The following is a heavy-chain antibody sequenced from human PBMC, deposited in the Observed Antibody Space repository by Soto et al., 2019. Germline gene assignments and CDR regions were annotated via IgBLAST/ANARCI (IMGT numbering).Heavy chain of an antibody. D-gene: IGHD3-3*01. CDR3: ARERVTTFGVSVFDY. J-gene: IGHJ4*02. CDR2: ITSSGSTT. CDR1: GFTFSSNQ. Sequence: EVQLVESGGGLVQPGGSLRLSCAASGFTFSSNQMNWVRQAPGKGLEWVSYITSSGSTTYYADSVKGRFTISRDNAKNSLYLQMTSLRAEDTAVYYCARERVTTFGVSVFDYWGQGSLVTVSS. V-gene: IGHV3-48*03.